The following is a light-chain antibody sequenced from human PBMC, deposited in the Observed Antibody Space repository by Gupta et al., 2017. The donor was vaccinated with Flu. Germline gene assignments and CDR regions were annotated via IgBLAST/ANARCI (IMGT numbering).Light chain of an antibody. CDR1: QNGLYISKNKNY. J-gene: IGKJ1*01. CDR3: QQYDSTPWT. Sequence: FLGGRATINCKSSQNGLYISKNKNYLAWYQQKPGQPPKLLISWASTRESGVPDRFSGSGSGTDFTLTISSLQAEDVAVYYCQQYDSTPWTFGQGTSVEIK. V-gene: IGKV4-1*01. CDR2: WAS.